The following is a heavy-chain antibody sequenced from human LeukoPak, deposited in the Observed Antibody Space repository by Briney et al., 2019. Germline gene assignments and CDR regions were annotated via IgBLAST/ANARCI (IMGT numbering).Heavy chain of an antibody. Sequence: ASVKVSCKTSVYTFTDYYLHWVRQAPGQGLVWMGCINRNGGGTDYAQNFQGRVTMTRDTSISTAYMQLNRLKSDDTAVYYCARSHGAQYSDASGYYYVVYYFDFWGLGTPVTVSS. V-gene: IGHV1-2*02. CDR3: ARSHGAQYSDASGYYYVVYYFDF. J-gene: IGHJ4*02. CDR2: INRNGGGT. CDR1: VYTFTDYY. D-gene: IGHD3-22*01.